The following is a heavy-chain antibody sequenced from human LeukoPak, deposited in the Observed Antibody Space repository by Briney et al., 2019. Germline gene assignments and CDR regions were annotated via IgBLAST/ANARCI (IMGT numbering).Heavy chain of an antibody. CDR1: GYSISSGYY. Sequence: SGTLSLTCTVSGYSISSGYYWGWIRQPPGKGLEWIGSIYHSGSTYYNPSLKSRVTISVDTSKNQFSLKLSSVTAADTAVYYCARVGRGVYYFDYWGQRTLVTVSS. J-gene: IGHJ4*02. CDR2: IYHSGST. CDR3: ARVGRGVYYFDY. D-gene: IGHD3-16*01. V-gene: IGHV4-38-2*02.